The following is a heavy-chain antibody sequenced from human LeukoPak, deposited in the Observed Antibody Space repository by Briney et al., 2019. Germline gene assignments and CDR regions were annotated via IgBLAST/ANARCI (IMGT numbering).Heavy chain of an antibody. CDR2: ISYDGSNK. CDR1: GFTFSSYG. CDR3: ASSRGAFDI. D-gene: IGHD6-13*01. Sequence: GGSLRLSCAASGFTFSSYGMHWVRQAPGKGLEGVAVISYDGSNKYYAGSVKGRFTISRYNSKNKLYLQMNSLRAEDTAVYYCASSRGAFDIWGQGTVVTVSS. V-gene: IGHV3-30*03. J-gene: IGHJ3*02.